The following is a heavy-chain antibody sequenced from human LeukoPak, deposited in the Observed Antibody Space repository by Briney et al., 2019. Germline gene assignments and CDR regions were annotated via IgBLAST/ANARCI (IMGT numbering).Heavy chain of an antibody. CDR3: ASSGYSSGWWAAEYFQH. CDR1: GSRFTSYW. Sequence: GASLKSSFKGSGSRFTSYWIGWVRPMPGKGREWMGIIYPGDSDTRYSPSFQGQVTISADKSISTAYLQWSSLKASDTAMYYCASSGYSSGWWAAEYFQHWGQGTLVTVSS. J-gene: IGHJ1*01. CDR2: IYPGDSDT. D-gene: IGHD6-19*01. V-gene: IGHV5-51*01.